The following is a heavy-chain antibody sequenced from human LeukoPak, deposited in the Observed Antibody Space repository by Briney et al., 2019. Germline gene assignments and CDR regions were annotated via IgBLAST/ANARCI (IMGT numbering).Heavy chain of an antibody. CDR3: AKGHSAHGTGFDY. CDR2: ISGSGDTT. Sequence: GGSLRLSCAASGLSFSRFAMSWVRQAPGKGLEWVSTISGSGDTTYYADSVKGRFTISRDNLKNTLYVQMNSLRVEDTAVYYCAKGHSAHGTGFDYWGQGTLVTVSS. J-gene: IGHJ4*02. CDR1: GLSFSRFA. D-gene: IGHD1-1*01. V-gene: IGHV3-23*01.